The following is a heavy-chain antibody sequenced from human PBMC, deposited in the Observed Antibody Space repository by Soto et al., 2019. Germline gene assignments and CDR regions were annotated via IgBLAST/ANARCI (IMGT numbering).Heavy chain of an antibody. CDR3: TRDSMWGRPRIFDY. CDR2: IRSKAYGGTT. J-gene: IGHJ4*02. V-gene: IGHV3-49*03. D-gene: IGHD1-26*01. CDR1: GFTFGDYA. Sequence: GGSLRLSCTASGFTFGDYAMSWFRQAPGKGLEWVGFIRSKAYGGTTEYAASVKGRFTISRDDSKSIAYLQMNSLKTEDTAVYYCTRDSMWGRPRIFDYWGQGTLVTVSS.